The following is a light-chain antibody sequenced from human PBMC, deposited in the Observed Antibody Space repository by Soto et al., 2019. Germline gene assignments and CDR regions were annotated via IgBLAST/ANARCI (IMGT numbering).Light chain of an antibody. V-gene: IGLV4-69*01. CDR3: QTWGTDTLD. J-gene: IGLJ2*01. CDR1: SGHSSHG. CDR2: LNSDGSH. Sequence: QPVLTQSPSASASLGASVNITCILSSGHSSHGIAWHQQQPEKGPRFLMQLNSDGSHIKGDGIPDRFSGSSSGAERFHTNSSLQSEDVADYYCQTWGTDTLDFGGGTKLTVL.